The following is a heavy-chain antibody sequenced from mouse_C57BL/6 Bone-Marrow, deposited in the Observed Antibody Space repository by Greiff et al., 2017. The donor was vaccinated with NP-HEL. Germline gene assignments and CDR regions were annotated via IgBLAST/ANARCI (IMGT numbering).Heavy chain of an antibody. D-gene: IGHD3-2*02. J-gene: IGHJ4*01. CDR1: GYTFTDYY. Sequence: EVMLVESGPVLVKPGASVKMSCKASGYTFTDYYMNWVKQSHGKSLEWIGVINPYNGGTSYNQKFKGKATLTVDKSSSTAYMELNSLTSEDSAVYYCARELRLRDYYAMDYWGQGTSVTVSS. V-gene: IGHV1-19*01. CDR2: INPYNGGT. CDR3: ARELRLRDYYAMDY.